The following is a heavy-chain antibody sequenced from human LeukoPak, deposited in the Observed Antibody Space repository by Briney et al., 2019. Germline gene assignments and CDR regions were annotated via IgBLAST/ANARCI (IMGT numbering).Heavy chain of an antibody. CDR2: INHSGST. D-gene: IGHD2/OR15-2a*01. CDR3: ARPTFSN. CDR1: GGSFSGYY. J-gene: IGHJ4*02. V-gene: IGHV4-34*01. Sequence: SETLSLTCAVYGGSFSGYYWSWIRQPPGKGLEWIGEINHSGSTNYNPSLKSRVTISVDTSKNQFSLKLSSVTAADTAVYYCARPTFSNWGQGTLVTVSS.